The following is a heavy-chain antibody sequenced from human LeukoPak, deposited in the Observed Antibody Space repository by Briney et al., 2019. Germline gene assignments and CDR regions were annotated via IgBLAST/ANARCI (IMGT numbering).Heavy chain of an antibody. CDR3: ARRPSGYDLSDHYFDY. V-gene: IGHV4-59*12. Sequence: SETLSLTCAVYGGSFSSYYWSWIRQPPGKGLEWIGYIYYSGSTNYNPSLKSRVTISVDTSKNQFSLRLSSVTAADTAVYYCARRPSGYDLSDHYFDYWGQGTLVTVSS. CDR2: IYYSGST. D-gene: IGHD5-12*01. J-gene: IGHJ4*02. CDR1: GGSFSSYY.